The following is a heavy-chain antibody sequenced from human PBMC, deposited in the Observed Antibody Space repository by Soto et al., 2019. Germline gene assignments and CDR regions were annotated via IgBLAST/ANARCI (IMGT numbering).Heavy chain of an antibody. J-gene: IGHJ6*02. D-gene: IGHD3-3*01. CDR3: SRDGDFYGLDV. Sequence: GGALRLSCTFSGFTSDDYDYALTWVRQAPGKGLQWLGLIRGSTYGGTTEYAASVKGRFTIPRDDSKGITYLQMNSLKTEDTAVYYCSRDGDFYGLDVWGQGTTVTVSS. V-gene: IGHV3-49*04. CDR2: IRGSTYGGTT. CDR1: GFTSDDYDYA.